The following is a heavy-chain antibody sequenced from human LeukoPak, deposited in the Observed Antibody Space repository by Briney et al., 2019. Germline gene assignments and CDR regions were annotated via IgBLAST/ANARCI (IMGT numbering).Heavy chain of an antibody. J-gene: IGHJ6*02. CDR2: ISAYNGNT. Sequence: ASVKVSCKASGYTFTSYGISWVRQAPGQGLEWMGWISAYNGNTNYAQKLQGRVTMTTDTSTSTAYMELRSLRSDDTAVYYCAKTFSSWYNGMDVWAKGPRSPSP. CDR3: AKTFSSWYNGMDV. D-gene: IGHD6-13*01. V-gene: IGHV1-18*01. CDR1: GYTFTSYG.